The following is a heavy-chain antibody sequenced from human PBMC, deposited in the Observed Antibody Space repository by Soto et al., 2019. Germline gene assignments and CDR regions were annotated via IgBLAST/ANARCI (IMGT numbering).Heavy chain of an antibody. D-gene: IGHD5-12*01. V-gene: IGHV4-34*01. CDR1: GGSFSGYS. J-gene: IGHJ4*02. Sequence: PSETLSLTCAVSGGSFSGYSWSWIRQPPGKGLEWIGEINHSGSTNYNPSLKSRVTISADTSKNQFSLKLNSVTAADTAVYYCARRAIVATIDYWGQGTLVTVSS. CDR3: ARRAIVATIDY. CDR2: INHSGST.